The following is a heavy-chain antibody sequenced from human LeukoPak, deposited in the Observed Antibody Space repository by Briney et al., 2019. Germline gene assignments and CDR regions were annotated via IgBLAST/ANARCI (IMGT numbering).Heavy chain of an antibody. Sequence: SETLSLTCTVSGASISSSSYYWSWIRQPPGQGLEWIGTIHSSGNTYYNPSLKSRVTISVDTSKNQFSLKLSSVTAVDTAVYYCARPAGWLPRYYFEYWGQGTLVTVSS. CDR1: GASISSSSYY. CDR2: IHSSGNT. CDR3: ARPAGWLPRYYFEY. J-gene: IGHJ4*02. V-gene: IGHV4-39*01. D-gene: IGHD5-24*01.